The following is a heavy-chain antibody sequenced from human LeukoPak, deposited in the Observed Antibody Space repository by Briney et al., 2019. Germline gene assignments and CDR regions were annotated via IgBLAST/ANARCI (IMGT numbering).Heavy chain of an antibody. V-gene: IGHV4-38-2*02. Sequence: SETLSLTCSVSGYTISSGYYWGWIRQPPGKGLEWIGSIYYSGSTYYNPSLKSRVTISVDTSKNQFSLKLSSVTAADTAVYYCARVQHIVVVTAPAAFDIWGQGTMVTVSS. D-gene: IGHD2-21*02. J-gene: IGHJ3*02. CDR2: IYYSGST. CDR3: ARVQHIVVVTAPAAFDI. CDR1: GYTISSGYY.